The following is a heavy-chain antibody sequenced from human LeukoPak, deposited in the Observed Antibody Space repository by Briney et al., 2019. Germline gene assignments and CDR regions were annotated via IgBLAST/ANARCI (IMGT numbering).Heavy chain of an antibody. CDR1: GFTFDDYG. J-gene: IGHJ4*02. V-gene: IGHV3-20*04. CDR3: ARVAYYDSSGYPFDY. D-gene: IGHD3-22*01. CDR2: INWNGGST. Sequence: GGSLRLSCAASGFTFDDYGMSWVRQAPGKGLEWVSGINWNGGSTGYADSVKGRFTISRDNAKNSLYLQMNSLRAEDTALYYCARVAYYDSSGYPFDYWGQGTLVTASS.